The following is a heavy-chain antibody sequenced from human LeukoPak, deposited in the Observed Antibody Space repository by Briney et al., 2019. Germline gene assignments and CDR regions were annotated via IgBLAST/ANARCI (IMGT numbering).Heavy chain of an antibody. D-gene: IGHD2-15*01. CDR1: GYSFNTYW. CDR3: ARGEIVEGTTSHFDN. V-gene: IGHV5-51*01. Sequence: GESLKISCKGSGYSFNTYWIGWVRQMPGKGLEWMGLIYPEDSDIRCSPSFQGHVTISADKSISTAYLQWSSLKASDTAMYYCARGEIVEGTTSHFDNWGQGTLVTV. J-gene: IGHJ4*02. CDR2: IYPEDSDI.